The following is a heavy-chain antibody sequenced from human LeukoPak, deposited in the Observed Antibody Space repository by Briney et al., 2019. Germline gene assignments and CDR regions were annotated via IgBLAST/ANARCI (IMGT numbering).Heavy chain of an antibody. CDR1: GASISSYC. V-gene: IGHV4-4*07. J-gene: IGHJ4*02. Sequence: KSSETLSLTCTVSGASISSYCWSWIRQPAGKGPEWIGRMYTSGKTDYNPPLRSRVTMSVDTSKNQFSLTLSSVNAADTAVYYCARETYHSAWYADNWGQGTLVTVSS. CDR3: ARETYHSAWYADN. D-gene: IGHD6-19*01. CDR2: MYTSGKT.